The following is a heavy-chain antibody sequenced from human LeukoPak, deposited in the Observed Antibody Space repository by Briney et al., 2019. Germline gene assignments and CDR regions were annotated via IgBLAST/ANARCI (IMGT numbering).Heavy chain of an antibody. Sequence: GGSPRLSCAGSGFTFSDYTMHWVRQAPGEGLEYVSAITGNARSKYHADSVRGRFAISRDNSKDTLYLQMGSLRPEDTAVYYCARGPSSSFYMDVWGKGTTVTISS. CDR3: ARGPSSSFYMDV. CDR2: ITGNARSK. V-gene: IGHV3-64*02. J-gene: IGHJ6*03. CDR1: GFTFSDYT.